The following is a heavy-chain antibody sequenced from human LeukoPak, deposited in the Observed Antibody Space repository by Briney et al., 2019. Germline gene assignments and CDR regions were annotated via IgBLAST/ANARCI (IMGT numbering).Heavy chain of an antibody. CDR2: INQDGGEK. D-gene: IGHD2/OR15-2a*01. CDR3: TTFYTRLTDY. CDR1: GITFNTYW. Sequence: GGSLRLSCAASGITFNTYWISWVRQAPGKGLEWLATINQDGGEKYYVDSVKGRFTISRDDAKNSLFPQMNSLRAEDTAVYYCTTFYTRLTDYWGQGTLVTVSS. V-gene: IGHV3-7*05. J-gene: IGHJ4*02.